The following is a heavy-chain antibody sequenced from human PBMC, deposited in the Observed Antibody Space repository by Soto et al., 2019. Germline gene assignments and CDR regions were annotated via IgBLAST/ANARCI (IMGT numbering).Heavy chain of an antibody. J-gene: IGHJ5*02. CDR3: ARLGAYYQSLDP. CDR2: IYYGGST. V-gene: IGHV4-59*08. CDR1: GGSFGPNY. D-gene: IGHD2-21*01. Sequence: SETLSLTCALSGGSFGPNYWSWIRQPPGKGLEWGGYIYYGGSTSYNPSLKIRVTISLETSKSQFSLRLNSVTAADTAVYYCARLGAYYQSLDPWGPGTLVTVSS.